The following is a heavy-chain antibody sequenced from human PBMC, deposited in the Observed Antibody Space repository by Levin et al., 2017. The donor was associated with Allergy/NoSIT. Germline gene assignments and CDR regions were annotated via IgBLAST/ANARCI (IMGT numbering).Heavy chain of an antibody. CDR1: GFTVSSNY. Sequence: GGSLRLSCAASGFTVSSNYMSWVRQAPGKGLEWVSVIYSGGSTYYADSVKGRFTISRDNSKNTLYLQMNSLRAEDTAVYYCARDGPPNCSGGSCYPLFDYWGQGTLVTVSS. CDR2: IYSGGST. V-gene: IGHV3-66*01. D-gene: IGHD2-15*01. J-gene: IGHJ4*02. CDR3: ARDGPPNCSGGSCYPLFDY.